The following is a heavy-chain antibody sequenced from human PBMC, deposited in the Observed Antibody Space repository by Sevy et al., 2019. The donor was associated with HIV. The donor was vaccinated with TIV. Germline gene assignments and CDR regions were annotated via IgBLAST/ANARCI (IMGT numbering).Heavy chain of an antibody. CDR3: TRDAGYSVGWYPSNY. Sequence: GGSLRLSCAASGFSVSSHAMHWVRQAPGKGLEWVALLSYDGGAQYYVDSVKGRFSISRDNSKNILYLQMNSLRPADTALYYCTRDAGYSVGWYPSNYWGQGPLVTVSS. CDR2: LSYDGGAQ. V-gene: IGHV3-30*04. D-gene: IGHD6-19*01. J-gene: IGHJ4*02. CDR1: GFSVSSHA.